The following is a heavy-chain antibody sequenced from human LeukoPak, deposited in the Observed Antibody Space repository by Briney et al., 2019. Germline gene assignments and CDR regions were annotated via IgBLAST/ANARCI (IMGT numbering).Heavy chain of an antibody. CDR3: ASSYYDILTGYSPYYYGVDV. D-gene: IGHD3-9*01. V-gene: IGHV4-59*08. CDR1: GGSISNYY. J-gene: IGHJ6*02. CDR2: IYYSGST. Sequence: SETLSLTCTVSGGSISNYYWHWIRQPPGKGLEWIGYIYYSGSTNYNPSLKSRVTISVDTSKNQFSLKLSSVTAADTAVYYCASSYYDILTGYSPYYYGVDVWGQGTTVTVSS.